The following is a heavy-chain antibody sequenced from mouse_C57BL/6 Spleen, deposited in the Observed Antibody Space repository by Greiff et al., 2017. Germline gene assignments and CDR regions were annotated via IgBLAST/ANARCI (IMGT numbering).Heavy chain of an antibody. J-gene: IGHJ2*01. CDR3: ARSYSNYLDY. CDR2: INPSTGGT. CDR1: GYSFTGYY. V-gene: IGHV1-42*01. Sequence: EVQLQQSGPELVKPGASVKISCKASGYSFTGYYMNWVKQSPEQSLEWIGEINPSTGGTTSNQKFKAKATLTVDKSSSTAYMQLKSLTSEDSAVYYCARSYSNYLDYWGQGTTLTVSS. D-gene: IGHD2-5*01.